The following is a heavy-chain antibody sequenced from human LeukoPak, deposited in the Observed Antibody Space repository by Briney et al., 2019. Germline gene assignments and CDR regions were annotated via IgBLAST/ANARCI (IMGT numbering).Heavy chain of an antibody. J-gene: IGHJ4*02. V-gene: IGHV3-48*01. CDR2: ISSSSSTI. CDR3: ARKSSSSGFDY. Sequence: PGGSLRLSCAASGLTFSTYAMNWVRQAPGKGLEWVSYISSSSSTIYYADSVKGRFTISRDNAKNSLYLQMNSLRAEDTAVYYCARKSSSSGFDYWGQGTLVTVSS. CDR1: GLTFSTYA. D-gene: IGHD6-6*01.